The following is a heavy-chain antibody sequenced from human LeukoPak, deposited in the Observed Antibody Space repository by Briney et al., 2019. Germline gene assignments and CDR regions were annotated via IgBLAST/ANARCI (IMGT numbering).Heavy chain of an antibody. D-gene: IGHD6-13*01. Sequence: SETLSLTCAVSGGSISSSNWWSWVRQPPGKGLEWIGEINHSGSTNYNPSLKSRVTISVDTSKNQFSLKLSSVTAADTAVYYCARGIAAAGYWFDPWGQGTLVTVSS. V-gene: IGHV4-4*02. J-gene: IGHJ5*02. CDR2: INHSGST. CDR1: GGSISSSNW. CDR3: ARGIAAAGYWFDP.